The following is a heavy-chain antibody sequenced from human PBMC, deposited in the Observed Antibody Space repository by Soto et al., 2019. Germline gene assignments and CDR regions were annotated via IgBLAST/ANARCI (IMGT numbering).Heavy chain of an antibody. Sequence: QVQLVQSGAEVKKPGSSVKVSCKASGGTFSSYAISWVRQAPGQGLEWMGGIIPIVGTANYAQKFQGRVTSXAXXYPSTAYMALSSLRSESTAVYYCPRGIEEGGSFGYWGQGTLVTVSS. D-gene: IGHD2-15*01. CDR1: GGTFSSYA. V-gene: IGHV1-69*12. J-gene: IGHJ4*02. CDR2: IIPIVGTA. CDR3: PRGIEEGGSFGY.